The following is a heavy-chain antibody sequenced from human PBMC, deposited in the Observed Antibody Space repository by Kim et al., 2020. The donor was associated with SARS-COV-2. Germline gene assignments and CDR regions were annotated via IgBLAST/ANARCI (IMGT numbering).Heavy chain of an antibody. CDR1: GFTFSGHY. J-gene: IGHJ4*02. CDR3: ARNHWYYFDY. V-gene: IGHV3-7*05. D-gene: IGHD2-8*02. CDR2: IKQDGSAK. Sequence: GGSLRLSCADSGFTFSGHYMTWVRQAPGKGLEWVANIKQDGSAKLYVDSVKGRFTISRDNAKKSLYLQMNSLRAEDTAMYYCARNHWYYFDYWGQGTLVT.